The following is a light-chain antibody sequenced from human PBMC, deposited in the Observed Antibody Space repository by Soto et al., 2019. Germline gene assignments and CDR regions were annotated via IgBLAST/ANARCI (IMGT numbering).Light chain of an antibody. J-gene: IGKJ1*01. CDR2: GAS. CDR3: KQYGSSGT. CDR1: QSVSSN. Sequence: IVMTQSPASRSLSPGERATLSCRASQSVSSNLAWYQQKPGQAPMLLIYGASTRATGIPARFSGNGSGTFFTLTISRLDPEDFAVYYCKQYGSSGTFGQGTKVDIK. V-gene: IGKV3-20*01.